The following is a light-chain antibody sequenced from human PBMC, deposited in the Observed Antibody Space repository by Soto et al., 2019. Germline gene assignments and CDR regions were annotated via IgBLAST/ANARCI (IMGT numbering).Light chain of an antibody. J-gene: IGLJ1*01. CDR1: NSNIGAGFA. V-gene: IGLV1-40*01. CDR2: GNN. CDR3: HSYDSRLNCYV. Sequence: QSVLTQPPSVSGAPGQRVTISCTGSNSNIGAGFAVHWYQQLPGTAPKLLIHGNNNRPSGVPDRFSGCKSDTSASLAITGLQADDEADYYCHSYDSRLNCYVFGTGTKVTVL.